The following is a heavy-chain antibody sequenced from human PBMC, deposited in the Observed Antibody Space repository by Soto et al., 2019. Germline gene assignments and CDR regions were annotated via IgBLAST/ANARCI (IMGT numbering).Heavy chain of an antibody. J-gene: IGHJ4*02. CDR3: NRGSEYDFWSGYL. CDR2: IVPMFGTS. V-gene: IGHV1-69*06. Sequence: QERLVQSGAEVRKPGSSVKVSCKVTGGTSTRYAINWVRQAPGQGLEWMGGIVPMFGTSKYAQKIQGRVTITAETSKNIAYMELRSLRSEDTAVYYCNRGSEYDFWSGYLWGQGTLVSVSS. CDR1: GGTSTRYA. D-gene: IGHD3-3*01.